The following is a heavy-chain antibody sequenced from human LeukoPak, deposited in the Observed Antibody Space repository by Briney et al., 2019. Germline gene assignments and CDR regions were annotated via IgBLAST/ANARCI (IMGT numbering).Heavy chain of an antibody. CDR1: GFDLSTYE. V-gene: IGHV3-48*03. Sequence: PGGSLRPSCGASGFDLSTYEMNWVRQAPGKGLEWIADITISGHTKNYADSVKGRFTISRDNARTSLYLQMNSLRVEDTGVYYCARGDPHADLWGQGTLVTVSS. CDR2: ITISGHTK. CDR3: ARGDPHADL. J-gene: IGHJ5*02.